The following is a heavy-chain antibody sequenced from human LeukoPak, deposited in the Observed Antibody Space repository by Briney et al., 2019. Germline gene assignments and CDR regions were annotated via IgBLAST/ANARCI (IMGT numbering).Heavy chain of an antibody. CDR1: GYSFTSYW. V-gene: IGHV5-51*01. CDR3: ARSGRYYYDSSGYHFDPFHY. Sequence: GESLKISCKGSGYSFTSYWIGWVRQMPGKGLELMGIIYPGDSATTYSPSFQGQVSISADKSITTAYLQWSSLKASDTATYFCARSGRYYYDSSGYHFDPFHYWGQGTLVTVSS. J-gene: IGHJ4*02. D-gene: IGHD3-22*01. CDR2: IYPGDSAT.